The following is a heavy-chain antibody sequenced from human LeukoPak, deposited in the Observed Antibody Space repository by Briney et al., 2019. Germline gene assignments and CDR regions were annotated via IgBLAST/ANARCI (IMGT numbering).Heavy chain of an antibody. D-gene: IGHD2/OR15-2a*01. Sequence: ASVKVSCKASGYNFTTKYIHWVRQAPGQGLDWMGMIIPDGGRTTYPQKFQGRVTMTRDTSTSTVYMELSSLRSDDTTLYYCARAGAIIEFFDLWGRGTLVTVSS. CDR2: IIPDGGRT. CDR3: ARAGAIIEFFDL. CDR1: GYNFTTKY. J-gene: IGHJ2*01. V-gene: IGHV1-46*01.